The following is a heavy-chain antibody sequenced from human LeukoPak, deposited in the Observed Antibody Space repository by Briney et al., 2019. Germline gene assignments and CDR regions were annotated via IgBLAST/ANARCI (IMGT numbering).Heavy chain of an antibody. J-gene: IGHJ4*02. CDR2: ISGSGGST. V-gene: IGHV3-23*01. D-gene: IGHD3-9*01. Sequence: GGSLRLSCAASGFTFSSYAMSWVRQAPGKGLERVSTISGSGGSTYYADSVRGRFTISRDNSKTTLYLQMNSLRAEDTAVYYCARDPNLTGYYDYWGQGTLVTVSS. CDR3: ARDPNLTGYYDY. CDR1: GFTFSSYA.